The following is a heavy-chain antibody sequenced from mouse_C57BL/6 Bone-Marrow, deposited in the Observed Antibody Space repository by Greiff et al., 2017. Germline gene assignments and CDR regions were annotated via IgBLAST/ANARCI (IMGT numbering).Heavy chain of an antibody. J-gene: IGHJ4*01. CDR1: GYAFSSSW. Sequence: QVQLQQSGPELVKPGASVKISCTASGYAFSSSWMNWVKQRPGKGLEWIGRIYPGDGDTNYTGKFKGKATLTADKSSSTAYMQLSSLTSEDAAVYFCARPPYYGSSPYAMDYWGQGTSVTVSS. CDR3: ARPPYYGSSPYAMDY. D-gene: IGHD1-1*01. V-gene: IGHV1-82*01. CDR2: IYPGDGDT.